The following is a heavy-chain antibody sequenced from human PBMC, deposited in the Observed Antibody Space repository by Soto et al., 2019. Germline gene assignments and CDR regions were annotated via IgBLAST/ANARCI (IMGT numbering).Heavy chain of an antibody. CDR1: GFPFSSYG. J-gene: IGHJ4*02. CDR3: ASSIN. V-gene: IGHV3-33*01. Sequence: GGSLRLSCAASGFPFSSYGMHWVRQAPGRGLDWVAVIWYDGNNKDYSDSVKGRFTISRDNSKNTLYLQMNNLRADDTAVYYCASSINWGQGTLVTVSS. CDR2: IWYDGNNK.